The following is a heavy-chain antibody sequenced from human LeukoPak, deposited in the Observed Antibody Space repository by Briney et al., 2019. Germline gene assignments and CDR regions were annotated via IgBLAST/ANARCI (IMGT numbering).Heavy chain of an antibody. Sequence: QTGGSLRLSCAASGFTFSSYWMSWVRQAPGKGLEWVANIKQDGSEKYYVDSVKGRFTISRDNAKNSLYLQMNSLRAEDTAVYYCAKGGAELELQYYYYYYYMDVWGKGTTVTVSS. CDR1: GFTFSSYW. CDR2: IKQDGSEK. J-gene: IGHJ6*03. D-gene: IGHD1-7*01. CDR3: AKGGAELELQYYYYYYYMDV. V-gene: IGHV3-7*03.